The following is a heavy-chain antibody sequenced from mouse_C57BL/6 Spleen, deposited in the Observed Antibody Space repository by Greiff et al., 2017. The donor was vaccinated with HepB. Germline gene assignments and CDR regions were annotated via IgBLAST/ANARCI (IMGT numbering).Heavy chain of an antibody. J-gene: IGHJ4*01. CDR1: GFTFTDYY. CDR2: VYPYNGGT. CDR3: ARMAYYYGSRNYAMDY. D-gene: IGHD1-1*01. V-gene: IGHV1-36*01. Sequence: VQLKESGPVLVKPGPSVKISCKASGFTFTDYYMHWVKQSHGKSLEWIGLVYPYNGGTSYNQKFKGKATLTVDISSSPAYIEINSLTSEDSAVYYCARMAYYYGSRNYAMDYWGQGTSVTVSS.